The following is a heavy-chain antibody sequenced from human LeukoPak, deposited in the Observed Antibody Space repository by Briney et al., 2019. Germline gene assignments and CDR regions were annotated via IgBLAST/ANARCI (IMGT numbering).Heavy chain of an antibody. CDR3: XXEXXETVVVXAAXXSXY. CDR1: GGSISSYY. V-gene: IGHV4-4*07. J-gene: IGHJ4*02. Sequence: KPSETLSLTCTVSGGSISSYYWSWIRQPAGKGLEWIGRIYTSGSTNYNPSLKSRVTMSVDTSKNQFSLKLSSVTAADTAVYYCXXEXXETVVVXAAXXSXYXXQG. CDR2: IYTSGST. D-gene: IGHD2-2*01.